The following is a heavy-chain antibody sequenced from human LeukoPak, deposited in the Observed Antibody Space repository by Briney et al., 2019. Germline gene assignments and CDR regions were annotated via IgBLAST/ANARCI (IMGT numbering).Heavy chain of an antibody. J-gene: IGHJ4*02. D-gene: IGHD3-22*01. V-gene: IGHV3-21*01. CDR1: GFTFDDYA. CDR2: ISSSSSYI. CDR3: AREASYYDSSGSEYYFDY. Sequence: GGSLRLSCAASGFTFDDYAMHWVRQAPGKGLEWVSSISSSSSYIYYADSVKGRFTISRDNAKNSLYLQMNSLRAEDTAVYYCAREASYYDSSGSEYYFDYWGQGTLVTVSS.